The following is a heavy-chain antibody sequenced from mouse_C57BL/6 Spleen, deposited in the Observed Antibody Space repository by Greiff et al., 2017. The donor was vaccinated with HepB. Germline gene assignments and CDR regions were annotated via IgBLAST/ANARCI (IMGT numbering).Heavy chain of an antibody. V-gene: IGHV1-82*01. CDR3: ARYDGYAWYFDV. J-gene: IGHJ1*03. CDR2: IYPGDGDT. D-gene: IGHD2-3*01. Sequence: QVQLQQSGPELVKPGASVKISCKASGYAFSSSWMNWVKQRPGKGLEWIGRIYPGDGDTNYNGKFKGKATLTADKSSSTAYMQLSSLTSEDSAVYFCARYDGYAWYFDVWGTGTTVTVSS. CDR1: GYAFSSSW.